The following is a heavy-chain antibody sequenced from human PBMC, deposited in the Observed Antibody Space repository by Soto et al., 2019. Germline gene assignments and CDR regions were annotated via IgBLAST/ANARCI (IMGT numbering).Heavy chain of an antibody. CDR2: IIPIFGTA. D-gene: IGHD1-26*01. J-gene: IGHJ4*02. Sequence: QVQLVQSGAEVKKPGSSVKVSCKASGGTFSSYAISWVRQAPGQGLEWVGGIIPIFGTANYAQKVQGRVTITADESKSTDYMELSSLRSEDTAVYYCARADSGSYRCVDYFEQWGQGTLVTVSS. V-gene: IGHV1-69*01. CDR3: ARADSGSYRCVDYFEQ. CDR1: GGTFSSYA.